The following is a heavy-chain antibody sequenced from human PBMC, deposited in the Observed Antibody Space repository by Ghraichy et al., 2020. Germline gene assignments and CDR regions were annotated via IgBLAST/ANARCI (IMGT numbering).Heavy chain of an antibody. CDR1: AYTFTRYR. J-gene: IGHJ5*02. CDR3: ATGYCKGDNCYPPNH. V-gene: IGHV1-18*04. Sequence: ASVKVSCKTSAYTFTRYRFSWVRQAPGQGLEWMGWITTYTASTNYAQKFRGRVTMSTDTSTTTAFLQLRSLTSDDTAIYYCATGYCKGDNCYPPNHWGQGTLVTVSS. D-gene: IGHD2-2*03. CDR2: ITTYTAST.